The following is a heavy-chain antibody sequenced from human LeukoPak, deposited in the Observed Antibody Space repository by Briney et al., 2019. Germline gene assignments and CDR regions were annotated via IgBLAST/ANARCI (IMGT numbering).Heavy chain of an antibody. Sequence: GASVKVSCKASGGTFSSYAISWVRQAPGQGLEWMGGIIPIFGTANYAQKFQGRVTITTDESTSTAYMELSNLRSEDTAVYYCARDRYCSSTSCPPYYYYMDVWGKGTTVTVSS. CDR1: GGTFSSYA. J-gene: IGHJ6*03. CDR3: ARDRYCSSTSCPPYYYYMDV. CDR2: IIPIFGTA. D-gene: IGHD2-2*01. V-gene: IGHV1-69*05.